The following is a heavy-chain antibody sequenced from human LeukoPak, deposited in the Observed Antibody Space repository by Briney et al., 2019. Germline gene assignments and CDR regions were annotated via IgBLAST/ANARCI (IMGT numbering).Heavy chain of an antibody. CDR1: GGSVTSYF. CDR2: IYSTGNT. Sequence: SETLSLTCTVSGGSVTSYFWNWIRQPAGKELEWIGRIYSTGNTNYNPSLRSRVTMSVDTSKNQFSLNMYSVTAADTAVYFCARGDNFNAGSFLDSWGQGTLVTVSS. D-gene: IGHD3-10*01. CDR3: ARGDNFNAGSFLDS. J-gene: IGHJ4*02. V-gene: IGHV4-4*07.